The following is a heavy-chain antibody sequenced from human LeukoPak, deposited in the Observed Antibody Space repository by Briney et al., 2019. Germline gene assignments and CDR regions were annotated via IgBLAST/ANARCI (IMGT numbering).Heavy chain of an antibody. CDR2: IIPIFGTA. Sequence: GASVKVSCKASGGTFSSYAISWVRQAPGQGLEWMGGIIPIFGTANYAQKFQGRVTITADESTSTAYMELSSLRSEDTAVYYCARCGDYEFWFDPWGQGTLVTVSS. CDR1: GGTFSSYA. V-gene: IGHV1-69*13. CDR3: ARCGDYEFWFDP. J-gene: IGHJ5*02. D-gene: IGHD4-17*01.